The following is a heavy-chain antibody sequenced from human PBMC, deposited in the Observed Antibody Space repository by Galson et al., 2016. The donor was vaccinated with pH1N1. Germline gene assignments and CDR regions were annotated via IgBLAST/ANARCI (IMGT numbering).Heavy chain of an antibody. CDR1: GFTFDDYA. J-gene: IGHJ4*02. V-gene: IGHV3-9*01. CDR2: ISWNSGSI. CDR3: VGPLGNPPGY. Sequence: SLRLSCAASGFTFDDYAMHWVRQAPGKGLEWVSGISWNSGSIDYADSVKGRFTISRDNAKNSLYLQMNSLSAEDTAVYFCVGPLGNPPGYWGQGTLATVSS. D-gene: IGHD1-14*01.